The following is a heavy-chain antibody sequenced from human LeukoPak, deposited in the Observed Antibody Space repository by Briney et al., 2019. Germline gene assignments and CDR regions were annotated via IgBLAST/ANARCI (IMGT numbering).Heavy chain of an antibody. CDR3: ARDRPADPGSTWDRLGD. CDR1: GGSISSYY. V-gene: IGHV4-4*07. CDR2: IYTSGST. D-gene: IGHD6-6*01. Sequence: SETLSLTCTVSGGSISSYYWSWIRQPAGEGLEWIGRIYTSGSTNYNPSLKSRLTMSVDTSKNQFSLKLTSATAADTAVYYCARDRPADPGSTWDRLGDWGQGSLVTVSS. J-gene: IGHJ4*02.